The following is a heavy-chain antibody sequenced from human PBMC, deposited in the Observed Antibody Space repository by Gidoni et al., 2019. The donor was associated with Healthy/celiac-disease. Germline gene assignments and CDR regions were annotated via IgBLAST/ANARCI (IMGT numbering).Heavy chain of an antibody. CDR1: GFTFSSYW. Sequence: EVQLVESGGGLVQPGGSLRLSCAASGFTFSSYWMSWVRQAPGKGLEWVANIKQDGSEKYYVDSVKGRFTISRDNAKNSLYLQMNSLRAEDTAVYYCARVEQRITMIVVVRPGAFDIWGQGTMVTVSS. J-gene: IGHJ3*02. V-gene: IGHV3-7*01. CDR2: IKQDGSEK. D-gene: IGHD3-22*01. CDR3: ARVEQRITMIVVVRPGAFDI.